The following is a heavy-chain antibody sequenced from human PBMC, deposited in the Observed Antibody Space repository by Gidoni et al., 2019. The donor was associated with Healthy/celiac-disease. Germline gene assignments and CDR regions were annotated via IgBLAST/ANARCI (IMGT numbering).Heavy chain of an antibody. CDR2: IIPILGIA. D-gene: IGHD6-13*01. Sequence: QVQLVQSGAELKKPGSSVKVSCKASGGTFSSYAISWLRLAPGQGLEGMGRIIPILGIANYEQKFQGRVTITADKSTSTAYMELSSLRSEDTAVYYCARASSSSWYNNDPRDYYYYGMDVWGQGTTVTVSS. CDR3: ARASSSSWYNNDPRDYYYYGMDV. CDR1: GGTFSSYA. J-gene: IGHJ6*02. V-gene: IGHV1-69*04.